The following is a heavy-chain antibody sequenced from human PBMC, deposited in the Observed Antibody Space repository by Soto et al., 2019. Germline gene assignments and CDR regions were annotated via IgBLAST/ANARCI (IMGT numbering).Heavy chain of an antibody. Sequence: QVQLVQSGAEVKKPGSSVRVSCKASGATLNSFINYGITWVRQAPGQGLEGMGGIIPVSGTPNHAQKFQGRVTISADESTRTVNMELSSLRSDDTAVYYCARGAATKILVVMYDALEIWGQGTMVTVSS. J-gene: IGHJ3*02. CDR3: ARGAATKILVVMYDALEI. D-gene: IGHD3-22*01. CDR1: GATLNSFINYG. V-gene: IGHV1-69*12. CDR2: IIPVSGTP.